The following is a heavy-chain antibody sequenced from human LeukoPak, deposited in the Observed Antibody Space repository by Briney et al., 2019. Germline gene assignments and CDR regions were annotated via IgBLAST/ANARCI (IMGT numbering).Heavy chain of an antibody. D-gene: IGHD2-2*01. CDR2: INHSGST. V-gene: IGHV4-34*01. J-gene: IGHJ4*02. CDR3: AREFPTEDIVVVPAATPLIHFDY. CDR1: DGSFSGYY. Sequence: SETLSLTCAVYDGSFSGYYWSWIRQPPGKGLEWIGEINHSGSTNYNPSLKSRVTISVDTSKNQFSLKLSSVTAADTAVYYCAREFPTEDIVVVPAATPLIHFDYWGQGTLVTVSS.